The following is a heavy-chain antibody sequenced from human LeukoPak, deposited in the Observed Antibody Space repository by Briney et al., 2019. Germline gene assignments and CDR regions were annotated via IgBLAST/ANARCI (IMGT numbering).Heavy chain of an antibody. CDR1: GVSFSGYY. CDR2: INHSGST. J-gene: IGHJ4*02. Sequence: PAETLSLTCAVYGVSFSGYYWSWIRQPPGKGLEWIGEINHSGSTNYNASIKSRVTIALDTSKNQFSLKLSSVTAADAAVYYCARGRAARYSSSTDYWGQGTLVTVSS. D-gene: IGHD6-6*01. CDR3: ARGRAARYSSSTDY. V-gene: IGHV4-34*01.